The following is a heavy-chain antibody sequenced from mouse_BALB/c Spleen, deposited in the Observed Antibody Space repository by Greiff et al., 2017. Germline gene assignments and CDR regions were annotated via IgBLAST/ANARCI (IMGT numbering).Heavy chain of an antibody. D-gene: IGHD2-14*01. CDR3: AREGRYDDGGDY. CDR1: GFTFSSFG. V-gene: IGHV5-17*02. CDR2: ISSGSSTI. Sequence: DVHLVESGGGLVQPGGSRKLSCAASGFTFSSFGMHWVRQAPEKGLEWVAYISSGSSTIYYADTVKGRFTISRDNPKNTLFLQMTSLRSEDTAMYYCAREGRYDDGGDYWGQGTSVTVSS. J-gene: IGHJ4*01.